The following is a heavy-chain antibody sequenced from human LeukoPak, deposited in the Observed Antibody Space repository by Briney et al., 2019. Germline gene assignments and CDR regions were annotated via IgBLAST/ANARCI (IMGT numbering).Heavy chain of an antibody. D-gene: IGHD4-17*01. Sequence: PGVSLRLSCAASGFTFTDFYMSWIRQAPWKGLEWVSYISITGTTIYYADSVKGRFTFSRDNAKNSLYLQMNSLRAEDTAVYYCARAGRLQYGDYVAFDYWGQGTLVTVSS. J-gene: IGHJ4*02. CDR1: GFTFTDFY. CDR2: ISITGTTI. V-gene: IGHV3-11*01. CDR3: ARAGRLQYGDYVAFDY.